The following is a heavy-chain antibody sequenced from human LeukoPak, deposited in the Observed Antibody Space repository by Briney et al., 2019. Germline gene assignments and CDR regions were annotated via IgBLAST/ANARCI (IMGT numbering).Heavy chain of an antibody. V-gene: IGHV1-69*13. J-gene: IGHJ4*02. CDR3: ARGPYSGSYHSGLGGFDY. CDR1: GGTFSSYA. Sequence: SVKVSCKASGGTFSSYAISWVRQAPGQGLEWMGGIIPIFGTANYAQNFQGRVTITADESTSTAYMELSSLRSEDTAVYYCARGPYSGSYHSGLGGFDYWGQGTLVTVSS. CDR2: IIPIFGTA. D-gene: IGHD1-26*01.